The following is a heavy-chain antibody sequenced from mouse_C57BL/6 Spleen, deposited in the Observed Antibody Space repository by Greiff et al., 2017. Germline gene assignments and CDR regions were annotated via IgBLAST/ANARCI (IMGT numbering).Heavy chain of an antibody. D-gene: IGHD1-3*01. CDR1: GYTFTSYW. CDR2: IHPNSGST. V-gene: IGHV1-64*01. Sequence: QVQLQQPGAELVKPGASVKLSCKASGYTFTSYWMHWVKQRPGQGLEWIGMIHPNSGSTNYNGKFKGKATLTVDKSSRTAYMQLSSLTAEDSAVYYCARSKNNHDFDYWGQGTTLTVSS. CDR3: ARSKNNHDFDY. J-gene: IGHJ2*01.